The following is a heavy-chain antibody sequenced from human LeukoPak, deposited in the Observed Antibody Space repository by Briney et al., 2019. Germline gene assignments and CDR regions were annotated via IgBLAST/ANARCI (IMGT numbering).Heavy chain of an antibody. J-gene: IGHJ5*02. V-gene: IGHV1-69*05. D-gene: IGHD4-17*01. Sequence: GASEKVSCKTSGGTFNNSAISWVRQAPGQGLEWLGGIMPLFGTAGYAQKFQGRVTITKDESTRTVHLELTSLTSDDTAVYYCARDVHGDYGSGWFDPWGQGTLVSVSS. CDR3: ARDVHGDYGSGWFDP. CDR2: IMPLFGTA. CDR1: GGTFNNSA.